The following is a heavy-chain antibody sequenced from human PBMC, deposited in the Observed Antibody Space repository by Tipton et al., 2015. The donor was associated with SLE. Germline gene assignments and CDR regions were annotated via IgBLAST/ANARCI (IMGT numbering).Heavy chain of an antibody. CDR2: INPNSGGT. V-gene: IGHV1-2*02. Sequence: QLVQSGAEVKKPGASVKVSCEASGYTFTGYYMHWVRQAPGQGLEWMGWINPNSGGTKYAQKFQGRVTMTRDTSISTAYMELSSLKSDDTAVYYCARIGYQLLTAEWYFDLWGRGTLVTVSS. D-gene: IGHD2-2*01. CDR1: GYTFTGYY. J-gene: IGHJ2*01. CDR3: ARIGYQLLTAEWYFDL.